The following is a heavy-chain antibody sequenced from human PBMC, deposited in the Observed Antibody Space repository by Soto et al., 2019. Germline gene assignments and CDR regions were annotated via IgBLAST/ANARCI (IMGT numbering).Heavy chain of an antibody. J-gene: IGHJ4*02. CDR1: GASVSDKTFY. V-gene: IGHV4-61*01. Sequence: ETLSLTGSVSGASVSDKTFYWSWLRQSPGKGLEWIGYIYYSGTTNYNPSLKGRFTISVDTSKNQFSLRLNSVTAADTALYYCARTKAVTNTLRSRYYFDYWGQGMLVTVYS. CDR3: ARTKAVTNTLRSRYYFDY. CDR2: IYYSGTT. D-gene: IGHD6-19*01.